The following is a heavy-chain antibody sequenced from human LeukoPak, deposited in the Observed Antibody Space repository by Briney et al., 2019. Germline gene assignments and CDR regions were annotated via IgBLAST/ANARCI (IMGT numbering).Heavy chain of an antibody. Sequence: SVKVSCKASGGTFSSYAISWVRQAPGQGLEWMGGIIPIFGTANYAQKFQGRVTITADKSTSTAYMELNSLRAEDTAVYYCARVDSSGWSGMIDYWGQGTLVTVSS. CDR2: IIPIFGTA. V-gene: IGHV1-69*06. CDR1: GGTFSSYA. J-gene: IGHJ4*02. CDR3: ARVDSSGWSGMIDY. D-gene: IGHD6-19*01.